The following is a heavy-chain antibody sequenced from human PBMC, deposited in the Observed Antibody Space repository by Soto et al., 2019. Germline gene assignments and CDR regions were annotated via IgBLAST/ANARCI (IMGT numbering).Heavy chain of an antibody. CDR3: LAGIRLFDY. Sequence: EVQLVESGGGLVKPGGSLRLSCAASGFTFSNAWMSWVRQAPGKGLEWVGRIKSKPDGGTTDYAAPVKGRFTISRDDSKNTLYLQMNSLKTEDTAVYYCLAGIRLFDYWGQGTLVTVSS. D-gene: IGHD6-19*01. CDR1: GFTFSNAW. CDR2: IKSKPDGGTT. V-gene: IGHV3-15*01. J-gene: IGHJ4*02.